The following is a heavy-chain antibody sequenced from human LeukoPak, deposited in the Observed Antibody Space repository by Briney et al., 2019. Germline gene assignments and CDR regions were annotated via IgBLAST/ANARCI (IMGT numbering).Heavy chain of an antibody. Sequence: SETLSLTCDVSKDPIISFDHSWSWIRHFPGKGLEWMGYRHSTGNSYYNPSLRGRVFISEDSSTGHLSLTLSFVTAADTALYYCARHILDGDNGSKGFDLWGQAILVTVSS. CDR1: KDPIISFDHS. J-gene: IGHJ4*02. V-gene: IGHV4-30-4*07. CDR2: RHSTGNS. CDR3: ARHILDGDNGSKGFDL. D-gene: IGHD2-21*02.